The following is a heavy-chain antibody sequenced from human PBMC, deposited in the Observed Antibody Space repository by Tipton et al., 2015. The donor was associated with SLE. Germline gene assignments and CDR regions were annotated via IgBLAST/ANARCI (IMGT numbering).Heavy chain of an antibody. J-gene: IGHJ4*02. CDR2: IYNTGST. V-gene: IGHV4-31*03. Sequence: TLSLTCTVSGDSISSGGYYWSWIRQHPGKGLEWIGYIYNTGSTTYRPSLQSRVTISAETSKNQFTLNLHSVTAADTAVYYCARGGVGGYDYFDYWGQGTLVTVS. CDR3: ARGGVGGYDYFDY. D-gene: IGHD5-12*01. CDR1: GDSISSGGYY.